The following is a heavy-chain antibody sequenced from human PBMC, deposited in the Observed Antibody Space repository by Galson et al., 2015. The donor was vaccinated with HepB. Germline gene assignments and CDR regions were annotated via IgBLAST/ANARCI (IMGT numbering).Heavy chain of an antibody. J-gene: IGHJ4*02. D-gene: IGHD2-2*01. CDR2: ISGSGGST. CDR3: AKLYTGYCSSTSCYGPFDY. CDR1: GFTFSSYA. V-gene: IGHV3-23*01. Sequence: LRLSCAASGFTFSSYAMSWVRQAPGKGLEWVSAISGSGGSTYYADSVKGRFTISRDNSKNTLYLQMNSLRAEDTAVYYCAKLYTGYCSSTSCYGPFDYWGQGTLVTVSS.